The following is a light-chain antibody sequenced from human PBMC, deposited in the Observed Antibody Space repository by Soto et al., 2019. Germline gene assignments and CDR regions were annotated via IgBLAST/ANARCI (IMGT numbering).Light chain of an antibody. J-gene: IGKJ4*01. Sequence: ESVLTQSPGTLSLSPGERATLSCRASQSVSSYLAWYQQKPGQAPRLLIYDASNRATGIPARFSGSGSGTDFTLTISSLEPEDFAVYYCQQRSNWPTFGGGTKVDIK. CDR2: DAS. V-gene: IGKV3-11*01. CDR3: QQRSNWPT. CDR1: QSVSSY.